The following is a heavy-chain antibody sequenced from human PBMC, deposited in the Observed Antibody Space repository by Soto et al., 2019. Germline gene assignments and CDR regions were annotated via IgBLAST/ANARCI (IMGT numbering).Heavy chain of an antibody. D-gene: IGHD3-22*01. CDR3: ARAKYYYDSSGYHYYYGMDV. J-gene: IGHJ6*02. CDR2: IYHSGST. CDR1: GGSISSSNW. V-gene: IGHV4-4*02. Sequence: SESLSLTCAVSGGSISSSNWWSCVRQPPGKGLEWIGEIYHSGSTNYNPSLKSRVTISVDKSKNQFSLKLSSVTAADTAVCYCARAKYYYDSSGYHYYYGMDVWGQGTTVTVSS.